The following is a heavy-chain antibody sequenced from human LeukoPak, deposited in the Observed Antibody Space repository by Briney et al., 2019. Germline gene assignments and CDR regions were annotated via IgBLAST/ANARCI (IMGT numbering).Heavy chain of an antibody. D-gene: IGHD2-21*02. V-gene: IGHV3-23*01. CDR3: AQGGGYCGGDCSFYFDY. J-gene: IGHJ4*02. CDR1: GFTSSTRM. Sequence: QPGGSMSFSCASSGFTSSTRMLCGGRQAPGKGLEWVSSISGSGATMYYAASVQGRFTISRANSKNTLYHQMNSLTAEDTALYYCAQGGGYCGGDCSFYFDYWGQGTLVIVSS. CDR2: ISGSGATM.